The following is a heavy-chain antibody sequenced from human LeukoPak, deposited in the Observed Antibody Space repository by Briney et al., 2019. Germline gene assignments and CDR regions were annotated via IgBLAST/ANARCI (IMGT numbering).Heavy chain of an antibody. Sequence: ASVKVSCKASGYTFTSYDINWVRQATGQGLEWMGWMNPNSGNTGYAQKFQGRVTMTRNTSISTAYMELRSLRSDDTAVYYCARDPQYSSSWYYYYYGMDVWGQGTTVTVSS. D-gene: IGHD6-13*01. CDR3: ARDPQYSSSWYYYYYGMDV. CDR1: GYTFTSYD. V-gene: IGHV1-8*01. J-gene: IGHJ6*02. CDR2: MNPNSGNT.